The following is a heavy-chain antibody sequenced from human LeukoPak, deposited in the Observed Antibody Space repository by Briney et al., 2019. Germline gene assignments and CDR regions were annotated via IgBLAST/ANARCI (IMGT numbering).Heavy chain of an antibody. V-gene: IGHV4-34*01. CDR2: INHSGST. CDR1: GGSFSGYY. D-gene: IGHD3-3*01. CDR3: ARDRSLRFLEWLFPRGRAFDI. J-gene: IGHJ3*02. Sequence: SETLSLTCAVYGGSFSGYYWSWIRQPPGKGLEWIGEINHSGSTNYNPSLKSRVTISVDTSKNQFSLKLSSVTAADTAVYYCARDRSLRFLEWLFPRGRAFDIWGQGTMVTVSS.